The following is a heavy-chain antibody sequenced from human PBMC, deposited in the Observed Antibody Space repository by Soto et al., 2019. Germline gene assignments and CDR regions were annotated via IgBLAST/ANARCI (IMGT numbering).Heavy chain of an antibody. CDR2: SYYRSKWYN. CDR3: ARAPYYYDSGGYYPTNPYYYYGMDV. D-gene: IGHD3-22*01. CDR1: GDSVSTSSAA. J-gene: IGHJ6*02. V-gene: IGHV6-1*01. Sequence: SQTLSLTCAISGDSVSTSSAAWNWIRQSPSRGLEWLGRSYYRSKWYNDYAVSVKSRITVNPDTSKNQFSLELNSVTPQDTAVYYCARAPYYYDSGGYYPTNPYYYYGMDVWGQGTTVTVSS.